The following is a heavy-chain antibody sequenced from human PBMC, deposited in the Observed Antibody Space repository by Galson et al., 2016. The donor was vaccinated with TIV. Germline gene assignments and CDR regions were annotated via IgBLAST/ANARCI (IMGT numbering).Heavy chain of an antibody. D-gene: IGHD7-27*01. Sequence: FLRPSCAASGFTVSGDHMTWVRQAPGRGLECLSVMYTGGSAYYADSVKGRFTISRDNSKNTLYLQMNSLRVEDTAVYYCARVNGAAKTYGMAVWGQGTTVTVSS. CDR3: ARVNGAAKTYGMAV. CDR1: GFTVSGDH. J-gene: IGHJ6*02. CDR2: MYTGGSA. V-gene: IGHV3-53*01.